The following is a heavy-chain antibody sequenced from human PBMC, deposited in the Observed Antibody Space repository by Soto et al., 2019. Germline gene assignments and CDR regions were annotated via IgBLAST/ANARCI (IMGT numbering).Heavy chain of an antibody. CDR3: ATSYDSGFDP. D-gene: IGHD3-3*01. J-gene: IGHJ5*02. CDR2: ITPNNGYT. CDR1: GYSFSTYA. V-gene: IGHV1-18*01. Sequence: QLQLMQSGGEAKNPGASVKVSCEASGYSFSTYAISWLRQAPGQGLEWMGVITPNNGYTKYAQKFQDRLILTTDKPSSTAYMELTSLRYDDTAMYYCATSYDSGFDPWGQGTLVSVS.